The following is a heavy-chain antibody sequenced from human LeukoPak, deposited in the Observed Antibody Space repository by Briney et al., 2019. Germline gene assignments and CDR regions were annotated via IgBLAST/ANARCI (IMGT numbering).Heavy chain of an antibody. CDR3: AREEVSVISDTCCSGLGY. CDR1: GYTFTGFY. D-gene: IGHD3-10*01. V-gene: IGHV1-2*02. Sequence: ASVKDSCKASGYTFTGFYLHWVRQAPGQGLEWMGWINPKSGGTNYAQKFQGRVTMTRDTSINTAYMELSSLRSDDTAIYYCAREEVSVISDTCCSGLGYWGQGTLVTVSS. J-gene: IGHJ4*02. CDR2: INPKSGGT.